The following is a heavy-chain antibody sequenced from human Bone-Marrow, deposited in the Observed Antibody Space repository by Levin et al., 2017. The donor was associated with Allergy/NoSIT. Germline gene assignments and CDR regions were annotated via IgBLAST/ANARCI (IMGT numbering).Heavy chain of an antibody. CDR3: ARADYVWGSYRYTFDY. V-gene: IGHV3-9*01. CDR2: ISWNSGSI. CDR1: GFTFDDYA. D-gene: IGHD3-16*02. J-gene: IGHJ4*02. Sequence: GGSLRLSCAASGFTFDDYAMHWVRQAPGKGLEWVSGISWNSGSIGYADSVKGRFTISRDNAKNSLYLQMNSLRAEDTALYYCARADYVWGSYRYTFDYWGQGTLVTVSS.